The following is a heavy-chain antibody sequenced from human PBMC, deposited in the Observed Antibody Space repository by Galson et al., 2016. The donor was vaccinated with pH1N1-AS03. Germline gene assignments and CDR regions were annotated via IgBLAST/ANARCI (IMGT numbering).Heavy chain of an antibody. CDR3: ARDPRGPCSSATCATTYYFGMDV. Sequence: SVKVSCKASGYIFTGFYVHWVRQAPGQGPEWMGWINPNNGVTNYAQKFQAWVTMTGDTSISTAYLELYGLKSDDTAVYYCARDPRGPCSSATCATTYYFGMDVWGQGTTVIVSS. CDR2: INPNNGVT. CDR1: GYIFTGFY. V-gene: IGHV1-2*04. D-gene: IGHD1-26*01. J-gene: IGHJ6*02.